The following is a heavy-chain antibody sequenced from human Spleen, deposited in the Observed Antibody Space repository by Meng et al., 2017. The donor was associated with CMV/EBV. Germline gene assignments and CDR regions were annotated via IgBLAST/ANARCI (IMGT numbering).Heavy chain of an antibody. CDR1: GYTFTRRF. J-gene: IGHJ4*02. CDR3: ARDLIFIDY. D-gene: IGHD3-16*01. CDR2: INASDGST. Sequence: KGSVKTSGYTFTRRFMQWVRQATGQGLEWMGIINASDGSTDYAQKFKDRVTMTRDTSTNTVSMELSSLRSEDTAVYYCARDLIFIDYWGQGTLVTVSS. V-gene: IGHV1-46*01.